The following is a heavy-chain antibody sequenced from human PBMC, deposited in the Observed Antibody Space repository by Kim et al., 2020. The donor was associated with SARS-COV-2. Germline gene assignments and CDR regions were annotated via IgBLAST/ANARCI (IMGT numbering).Heavy chain of an antibody. D-gene: IGHD5-12*01. CDR3: AREASDGYSGYASSPQDY. CDR1: GYTFTSYA. Sequence: ASVKVSCKASGYTFTSYAVHWVRQAPGQRLEWMGWINAGNGNTKYSQKFQGRVTITRDTSASTAYMELSSLRSEDTAVYYCAREASDGYSGYASSPQDYWGQGTLVTVSS. CDR2: INAGNGNT. J-gene: IGHJ4*02. V-gene: IGHV1-3*01.